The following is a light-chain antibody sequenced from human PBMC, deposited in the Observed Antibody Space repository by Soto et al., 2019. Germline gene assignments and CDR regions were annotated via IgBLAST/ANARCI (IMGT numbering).Light chain of an antibody. CDR1: SSDIGGYNF. V-gene: IGLV2-14*01. CDR2: EIN. J-gene: IGLJ1*01. CDR3: LSYTSSNTNV. Sequence: QSALTQPASVSGSPRHSITLSFTGASSDIGGYNFVSWYQHLPVNAPQLMIFEINKRPSGVSNRFSGSKSGNTASLTISGLQAEDEADYFCLSYTSSNTNVFGTGTKVTVL.